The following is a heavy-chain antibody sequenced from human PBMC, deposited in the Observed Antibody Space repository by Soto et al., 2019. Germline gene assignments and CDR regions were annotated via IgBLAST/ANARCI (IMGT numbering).Heavy chain of an antibody. CDR3: ARDGRDGEYYDSSGYYYIDY. D-gene: IGHD3-22*01. V-gene: IGHV4-4*02. CDR2: IYHSGST. CDR1: GGSISSSNW. Sequence: PSETLSLTCAVSGGSISSSNWWSWVRQPPGKGLEWIGEIYHSGSTNYNPSLKSRVTISVDKSKNQFSLKLSSVTAADTAVYYCARDGRDGEYYDSSGYYYIDYWGQGTLVTVSS. J-gene: IGHJ4*02.